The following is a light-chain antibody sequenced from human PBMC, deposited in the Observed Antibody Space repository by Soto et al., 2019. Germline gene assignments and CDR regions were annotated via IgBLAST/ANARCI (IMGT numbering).Light chain of an antibody. CDR3: MQSTQLPPT. CDR1: QSLLHTNGKTY. Sequence: DIVVAQTPLSLSVTPGQPASISCKSSQSLLHTNGKTYFYWYMQKAGQPPQLLIYEVSNRLSGVPDRISGSGSGTDFTLKISRVEAQDVGVYYCMQSTQLPPTFGQGTKLEIK. CDR2: EVS. J-gene: IGKJ2*01. V-gene: IGKV2D-29*01.